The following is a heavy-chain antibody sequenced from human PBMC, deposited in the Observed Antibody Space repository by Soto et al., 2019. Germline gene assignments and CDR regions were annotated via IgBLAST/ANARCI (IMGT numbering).Heavy chain of an antibody. D-gene: IGHD3-22*01. CDR3: AKDRDRYYDSSGYYSPFDC. Sequence: PGGSLRLSCAASGFTFSSYVMHWVRQAPGKGLEWVAVISYDGSNKYYADSVKGRFTISRDNSKNTLYLQMNSLRAEDTAVYYCAKDRDRYYDSSGYYSPFDCWGQGTLVTVSS. V-gene: IGHV3-30*18. J-gene: IGHJ4*02. CDR2: ISYDGSNK. CDR1: GFTFSSYV.